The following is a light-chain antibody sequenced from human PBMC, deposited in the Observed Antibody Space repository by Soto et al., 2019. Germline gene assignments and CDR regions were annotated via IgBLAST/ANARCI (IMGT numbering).Light chain of an antibody. CDR1: QSVSSY. J-gene: IGKJ4*01. CDR2: DAS. CDR3: QQRSNWLLT. Sequence: EIVLTQSPATLSLSPGERATLSCRASQSVSSYLAWCQQKPGQAPRLLIYDASNRSTGIPARFSGSGSGTDFTLTISSLEPEDCAVYYCQQRSNWLLTFGGGTKVEIK. V-gene: IGKV3-11*01.